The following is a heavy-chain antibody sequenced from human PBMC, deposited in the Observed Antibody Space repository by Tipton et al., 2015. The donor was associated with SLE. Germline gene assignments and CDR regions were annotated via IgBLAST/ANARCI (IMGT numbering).Heavy chain of an antibody. J-gene: IGHJ2*01. CDR3: ARAPSSSWYRADWYFDL. CDR1: GFTFSNNW. V-gene: IGHV3-7*01. D-gene: IGHD6-19*01. Sequence: GSLRLSCAVSGFTFSNNWMAWVRQAPGKGLEWVAHIREDGSEKFYVDSVRGRFALSRDNAKNSLSLHMNNLRAEDTAVYYCARAPSSSWYRADWYFDLWGRGTLVTVSS. CDR2: IREDGSEK.